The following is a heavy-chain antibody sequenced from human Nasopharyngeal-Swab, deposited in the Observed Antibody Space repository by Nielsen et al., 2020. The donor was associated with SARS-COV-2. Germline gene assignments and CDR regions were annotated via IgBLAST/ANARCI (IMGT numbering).Heavy chain of an antibody. D-gene: IGHD2-2*01. CDR3: AKDLREYCSSTSCTYYYYGMDA. Sequence: GESLKISCAASGFTFSSYAMSWVRQAPGKGLEWVSAISGSGGSTYYADSVKGRFTISRDNSKNTLYLQMNSLRAEDTAVYYCAKDLREYCSSTSCTYYYYGMDAWGQGTTVTVSS. CDR1: GFTFSSYA. V-gene: IGHV3-23*01. J-gene: IGHJ6*02. CDR2: ISGSGGST.